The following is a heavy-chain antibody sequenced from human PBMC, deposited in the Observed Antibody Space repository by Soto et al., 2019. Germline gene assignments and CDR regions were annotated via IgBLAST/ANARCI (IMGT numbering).Heavy chain of an antibody. CDR2: IKSKTDGGTT. Sequence: GGSLRLSCAASGFTFSNAWMSWVRQAPGKGLEWVGRIKSKTDGGTTDYAAPVKGRFTISRDDSKNTLYLQMNSLKTEDTAVYYCTTDRALYNWDSLDYYYYYMDVWGKGTTVTVSS. J-gene: IGHJ6*03. CDR1: GFTFSNAW. D-gene: IGHD1-7*01. CDR3: TTDRALYNWDSLDYYYYYMDV. V-gene: IGHV3-15*01.